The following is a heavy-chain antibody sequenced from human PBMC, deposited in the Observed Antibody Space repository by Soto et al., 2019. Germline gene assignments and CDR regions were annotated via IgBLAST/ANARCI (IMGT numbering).Heavy chain of an antibody. CDR3: ARSQGSSTSLEIYYYYYYGMDV. D-gene: IGHD2-2*01. Sequence: QVQLVQSGAEVKKPGSSVKVSCKASGGTFSSYAISWVRQAPGQGLEWMGGIIPISGTANYAQKFQGRVTITAAESTSPAYMDLSSLRTQDTAVYYCARSQGSSTSLEIYYYYYYGMDVWGQGTTVTVSS. J-gene: IGHJ6*02. V-gene: IGHV1-69*01. CDR1: GGTFSSYA. CDR2: IIPISGTA.